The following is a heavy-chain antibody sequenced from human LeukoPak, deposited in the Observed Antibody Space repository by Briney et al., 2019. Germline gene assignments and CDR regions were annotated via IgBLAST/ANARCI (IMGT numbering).Heavy chain of an antibody. CDR3: ARDRIAAAGTRWFDP. CDR2: MNPNSGNT. J-gene: IGHJ5*02. D-gene: IGHD6-13*01. Sequence: ASVKVSCKASGYTFTSYDINWVRQATGQGLEWMGWMNPNSGNTGYAQKLQGRVTMTTDTSTSTAYMELRSLRSDDTAVYYCARDRIAAAGTRWFDPWGQGTLVTVSS. V-gene: IGHV1-8*02. CDR1: GYTFTSYD.